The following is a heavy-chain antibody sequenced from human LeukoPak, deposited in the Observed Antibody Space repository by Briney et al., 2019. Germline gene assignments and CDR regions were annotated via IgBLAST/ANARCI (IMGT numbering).Heavy chain of an antibody. CDR3: ARAPGYSSSSGGLDP. D-gene: IGHD6-6*01. Sequence: SETLSLTCAVYGGSFSGYHWSWIRQPPGKGLEWIGEINHSGSTNYNPSLKSRVTISVDTSKNQFSLKLSSVTAADTAVYYCARAPGYSSSSGGLDPWGQGTLVTVSS. CDR1: GGSFSGYH. CDR2: INHSGST. J-gene: IGHJ5*02. V-gene: IGHV4-34*01.